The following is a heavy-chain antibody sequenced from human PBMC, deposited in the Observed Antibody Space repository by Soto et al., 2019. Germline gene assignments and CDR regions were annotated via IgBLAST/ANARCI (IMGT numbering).Heavy chain of an antibody. CDR2: ISAYNGNT. J-gene: IGHJ5*02. D-gene: IGHD3-3*01. CDR3: ARGIGLAISSGYLSTVKRFDP. CDR1: GYTFTSYG. Sequence: ASVKVSCKASGYTFTSYGISWVRQAPGQGLEWMGWISAYNGNTNYAQKLQGRVTMTTDTSTSTAYMELRSLRSDDTAVYYCARGIGLAISSGYLSTVKRFDPWGQGTLVTVSS. V-gene: IGHV1-18*04.